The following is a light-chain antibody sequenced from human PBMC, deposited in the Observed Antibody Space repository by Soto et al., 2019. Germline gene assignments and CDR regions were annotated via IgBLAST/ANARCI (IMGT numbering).Light chain of an antibody. CDR3: QQRSYRIT. CDR2: DAS. V-gene: IGKV3-11*01. J-gene: IGKJ5*01. CDR1: QSVSSY. Sequence: EIVLTQSPATLSLSPGERATLSCRASQSVSSYLAWYQQKPGQAPRLLIYDASNRATGIPARFSGSGSGTDFTLTISSLEPEDFAFYCRQQRSYRITSGHGTRLEMK.